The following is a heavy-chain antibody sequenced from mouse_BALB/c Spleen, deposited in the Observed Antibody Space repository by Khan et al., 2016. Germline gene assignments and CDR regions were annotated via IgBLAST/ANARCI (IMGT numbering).Heavy chain of an antibody. D-gene: IGHD1-1*01. J-gene: IGHJ4*01. CDR1: GFDFSRYW. CDR2: INPDSSTI. CDR3: ARRGYYVSMDY. Sequence: EVKLLESGGGLVKPGGSLKLSCAASGFDFSRYWMSWVRQAPGKGLEWIGEINPDSSTINYMPSLKDKSIISRDNAKNTLYLQMSKVSSKDTALYYCARRGYYVSMDYWGQGTSVTVSS. V-gene: IGHV4-1*02.